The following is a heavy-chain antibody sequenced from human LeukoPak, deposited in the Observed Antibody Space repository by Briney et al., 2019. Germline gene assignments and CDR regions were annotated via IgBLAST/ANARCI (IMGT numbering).Heavy chain of an antibody. CDR1: GFTFSDYY. Sequence: GGSLRPSCAASGFTFSDYYMSWIRQAPGKGLEWVSYISSSGSTIYYADSVKGRFTISRDNAKNSLYLQMNSLRAEDTAVHYCARYYSSSWYFYSAFDIWGQGTMVTVSS. CDR3: ARYYSSSWYFYSAFDI. CDR2: ISSSGSTI. J-gene: IGHJ3*02. D-gene: IGHD6-13*01. V-gene: IGHV3-11*01.